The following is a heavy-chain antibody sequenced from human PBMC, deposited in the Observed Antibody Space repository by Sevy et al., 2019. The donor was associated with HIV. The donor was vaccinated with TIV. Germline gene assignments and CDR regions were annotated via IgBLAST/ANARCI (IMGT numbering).Heavy chain of an antibody. V-gene: IGHV1-18*01. J-gene: IGHJ4*02. CDR2: ISPYTSDT. D-gene: IGHD2-2*01. CDR1: GYTFRSYG. CDR3: ARDKPQGVVVLPGAMLRGVDY. Sequence: ASVKVSCRASGYTFRSYGISWVRQAPGQGLEWMGWISPYTSDTDFSQKVQGRISMTSDTSTSTAYMELRSLRSDDTAVCYCARDKPQGVVVLPGAMLRGVDYWGQGTLVTVSS.